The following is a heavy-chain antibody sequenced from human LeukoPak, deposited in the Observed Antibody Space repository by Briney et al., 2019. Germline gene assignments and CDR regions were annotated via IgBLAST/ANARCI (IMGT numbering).Heavy chain of an antibody. CDR1: GFTFTSYA. V-gene: IGHV3-30*04. J-gene: IGHJ4*02. Sequence: GGSLRLSCAASGFTFTSYALHWVRQAPGKGLEWVAVISYDGTNHYYADSVKGRFTISRDSCKNTLYLQMNSLRPEDTAVYYCVRDHYYSGSQGYFDYWGQGTLVTVSS. D-gene: IGHD1-26*01. CDR3: VRDHYYSGSQGYFDY. CDR2: ISYDGTNH.